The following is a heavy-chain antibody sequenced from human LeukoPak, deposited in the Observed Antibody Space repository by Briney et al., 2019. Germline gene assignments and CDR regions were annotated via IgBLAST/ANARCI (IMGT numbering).Heavy chain of an antibody. Sequence: ASVKVSCKASGYTFTGYYMHWVRQAPGQGLEWMGWINPNSGGTNYAQNFQGWVTMTRDTSISTAYMELSGLRSDDTAVYYCARDTSYYFDYWGQGTLVTVSS. CDR3: ARDTSYYFDY. V-gene: IGHV1-2*04. CDR2: INPNSGGT. D-gene: IGHD2/OR15-2a*01. CDR1: GYTFTGYY. J-gene: IGHJ4*02.